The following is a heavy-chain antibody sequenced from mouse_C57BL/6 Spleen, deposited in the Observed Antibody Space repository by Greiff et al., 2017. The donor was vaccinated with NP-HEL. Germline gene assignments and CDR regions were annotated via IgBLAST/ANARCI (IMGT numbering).Heavy chain of an antibody. CDR2: ISDGGSYT. V-gene: IGHV5-4*01. D-gene: IGHD1-1*01. Sequence: DVMLVESGGGLVKPGGSLKLSCAASGFTFSSYAMSWVRQTPEKRLEWVATISDGGSYTYYPDNVKGRFTISRDNAKNNLYLQMSHLKSEDTAMYYCARDEDYYGSSLDYWGQGTTLTVSS. CDR3: ARDEDYYGSSLDY. CDR1: GFTFSSYA. J-gene: IGHJ2*01.